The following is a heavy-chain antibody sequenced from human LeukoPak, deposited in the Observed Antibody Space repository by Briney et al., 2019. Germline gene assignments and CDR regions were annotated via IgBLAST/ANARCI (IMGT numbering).Heavy chain of an antibody. V-gene: IGHV3-30-3*01. CDR3: ASYYFDY. J-gene: IGHJ4*02. CDR1: GFTFSSYA. Sequence: GRSLRLSCAASGFTFSSYAMHWVRQAPGKGLEWVAVISYDGSNKYYADSVKGRFTISRDNSKNTLYLQMNSLRAEDTAVYYCASYYFDYWGQGTLVTVSS. CDR2: ISYDGSNK.